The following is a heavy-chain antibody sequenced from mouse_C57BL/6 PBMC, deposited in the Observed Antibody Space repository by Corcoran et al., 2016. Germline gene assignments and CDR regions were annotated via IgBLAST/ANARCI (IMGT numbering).Heavy chain of an antibody. CDR1: GYTFTTYG. D-gene: IGHD2-3*01. CDR2: INTYSGVP. V-gene: IGHV9-3*01. CDR3: ARDDGYYEKSY. Sequence: QIQLVQSGPELKKPGETVKISCKASGYTFTTYGMSWVKQAPGKGLKWMGWINTYSGVPTYADDFKGRFAFSLETSASTAYLQINNLKNEDTATYFCARDDGYYEKSYWGQGTTLTVSS. J-gene: IGHJ2*01.